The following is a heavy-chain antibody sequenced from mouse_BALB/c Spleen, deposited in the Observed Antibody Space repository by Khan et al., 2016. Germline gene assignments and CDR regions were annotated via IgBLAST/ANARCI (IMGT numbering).Heavy chain of an antibody. Sequence: QGQLKESGPGLVAPSQSLSITCTVSGFSITGFAVNWVRQPPGKGLEWLGVIWGDGSTDYDSALKSRLSISQDDSKSQVYLKMNSLQTDDTARYCGASYYECDGGFAYWGQGTLVTVAA. CDR2: IWGDGST. CDR1: GFSITGFA. V-gene: IGHV2-6-7*01. CDR3: ASYYECDGGFAY. J-gene: IGHJ3*01. D-gene: IGHD2-4*01.